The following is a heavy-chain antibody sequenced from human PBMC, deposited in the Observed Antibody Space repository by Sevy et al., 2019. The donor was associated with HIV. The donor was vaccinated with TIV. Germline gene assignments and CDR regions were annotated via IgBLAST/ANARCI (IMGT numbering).Heavy chain of an antibody. D-gene: IGHD3-22*01. Sequence: GGSLRLSCAASGFTFSNYGMHWVRQAPAKGLEWVAVIWKDGSNKYYAASVKGRFTISRDNSKNTLYLQMNSLRVEDTAVYFCARGGDFNDRSAKRDFDYWGQGTLVTVSS. CDR1: GFTFSNYG. V-gene: IGHV3-33*01. J-gene: IGHJ4*02. CDR3: ARGGDFNDRSAKRDFDY. CDR2: IWKDGSNK.